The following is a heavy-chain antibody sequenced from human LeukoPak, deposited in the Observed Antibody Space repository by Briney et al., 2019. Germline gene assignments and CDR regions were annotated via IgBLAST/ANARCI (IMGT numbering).Heavy chain of an antibody. CDR3: ARVLIGTLDY. CDR1: GGSFSDHF. D-gene: IGHD1-7*01. J-gene: IGHJ4*02. CDR2: VSHSGST. Sequence: SETLSLTCAVSGGSFSDHFWTWVRQPPGKGLEWIEEVSHSGSTNSNPSLKSRVTVSVDTSKNQFSLNLSSVTAADTAVYYCARVLIGTLDYWGRGILVTVSS. V-gene: IGHV4-34*01.